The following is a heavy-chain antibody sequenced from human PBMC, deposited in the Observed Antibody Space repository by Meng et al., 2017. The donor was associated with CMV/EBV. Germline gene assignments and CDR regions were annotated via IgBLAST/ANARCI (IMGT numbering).Heavy chain of an antibody. Sequence: SETLSLTCTVSGCSISSSSYYWGWIRQPPGKGLEWIGSIYYSGSTYYNPSLKSRVTISVDTSKNQFSLKLSSVTAADTAVYYCARQRGGYYSPLDYWGQGTLVTVPQ. D-gene: IGHD3-22*01. J-gene: IGHJ4*02. CDR1: GCSISSSSYY. CDR2: IYYSGST. CDR3: ARQRGGYYSPLDY. V-gene: IGHV4-39*01.